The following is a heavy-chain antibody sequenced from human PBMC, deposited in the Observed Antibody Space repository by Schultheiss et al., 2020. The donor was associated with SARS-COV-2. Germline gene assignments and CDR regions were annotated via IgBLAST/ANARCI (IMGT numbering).Heavy chain of an antibody. CDR3: AKDRGAVLRFLECQGV. CDR1: GFTFSSYA. Sequence: GGSLRLSCAASGFTFSSYAMSWVRQAPGKGLEWVSAISGSGGSTYYADSVKGRFTISRDNSKNTLYLQMNSLRAEDTAVYYCAKDRGAVLRFLECQGVWGKGTTVTVSS. J-gene: IGHJ6*04. V-gene: IGHV3-23*01. D-gene: IGHD3-3*01. CDR2: ISGSGGST.